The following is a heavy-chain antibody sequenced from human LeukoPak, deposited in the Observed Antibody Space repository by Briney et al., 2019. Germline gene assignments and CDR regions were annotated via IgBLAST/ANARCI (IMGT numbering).Heavy chain of an antibody. V-gene: IGHV6-1*01. CDR2: TCYSTKWYN. CDR1: GDSFTSNSAA. CDR3: GGDAVCSVVNCRAVIDY. Sequence: SQTLSLTCAISGDSFTSNSAAWIWLRQSPSRGLEWLGSTCYSTKWYNDYAVSVKSRITINPDTSKNQFSRQLNSVTPEDTAVYYCGGDAVCSVVNCRAVIDYRGEGALVTVSS. J-gene: IGHJ4*02. D-gene: IGHD3-10*02.